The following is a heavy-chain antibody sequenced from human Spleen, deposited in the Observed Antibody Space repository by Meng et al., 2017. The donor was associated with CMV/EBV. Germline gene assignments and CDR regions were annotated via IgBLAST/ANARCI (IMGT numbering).Heavy chain of an antibody. CDR1: GGSISSSSYY. CDR3: ARHVQDIVVVPAALNWFDP. Sequence: SETLSLTCTVSGGSISSSSYYWGWIRQPPGKGLEWIGSIYYSGSTYYNPSLKSRATISVDTSKNQFSLKLSSVTAADTAVYYCARHVQDIVVVPAALNWFDPWGQGTLVTVSS. D-gene: IGHD2-2*01. CDR2: IYYSGST. V-gene: IGHV4-39*01. J-gene: IGHJ5*02.